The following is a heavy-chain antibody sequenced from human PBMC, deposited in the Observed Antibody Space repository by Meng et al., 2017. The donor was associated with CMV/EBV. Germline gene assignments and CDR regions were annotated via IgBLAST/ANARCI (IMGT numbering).Heavy chain of an antibody. CDR1: GYTFSSYW. CDR2: IKQDGSEK. J-gene: IGHJ3*02. CDR3: AREDWGDAFDI. Sequence: GSVKVSCKASGYTFSSYWMSWVRQAPGKGLEWVANIKQDGSEKYYVDSVKGRFTISRDNAKNSLYLQMNSLRAEDTAVYYCAREDWGDAFDIWGQGTMVTVSS. D-gene: IGHD3/OR15-3a*01. V-gene: IGHV3-7*01.